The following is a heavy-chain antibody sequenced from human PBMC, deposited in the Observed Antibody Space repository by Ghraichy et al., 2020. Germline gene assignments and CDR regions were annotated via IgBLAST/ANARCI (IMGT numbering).Heavy chain of an antibody. CDR1: GFTFSNAW. CDR2: IKSKTDGGTT. D-gene: IGHD3-3*01. Sequence: GSLRLSCAASGFTFSNAWMSWVRQAPGKGLEWVGRIKSKTDGGTTDYAAPVKGRFTISRDDSKNTLYLQMNSLKTEDTAVYYCTTPLDYDFWSGYYNWLAYYYYYGMDVWGQGTTVTVSS. V-gene: IGHV3-15*01. CDR3: TTPLDYDFWSGYYNWLAYYYYYGMDV. J-gene: IGHJ6*02.